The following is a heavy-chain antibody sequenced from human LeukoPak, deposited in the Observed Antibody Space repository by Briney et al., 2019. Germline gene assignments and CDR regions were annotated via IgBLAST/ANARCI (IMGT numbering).Heavy chain of an antibody. J-gene: IGHJ4*02. Sequence: SQTLSLTCTVAGGSISSGDYYWSWIRQPPGKGLEWIGYIYYSGSTYYNPSLKSRVTISVDTSKNQFSLKLSSVTAADTAVYYCARWTQGRYSSSWPLFDYWGQGTLVTVSS. D-gene: IGHD6-13*01. V-gene: IGHV4-30-4*01. CDR2: IYYSGST. CDR3: ARWTQGRYSSSWPLFDY. CDR1: GGSISSGDYY.